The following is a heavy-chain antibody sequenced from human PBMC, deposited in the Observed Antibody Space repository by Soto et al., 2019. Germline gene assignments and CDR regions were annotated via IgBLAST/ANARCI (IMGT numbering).Heavy chain of an antibody. CDR2: ISGSGGST. CDR3: ARRGSGSYYDY. V-gene: IGHV3-23*01. J-gene: IGHJ4*02. D-gene: IGHD1-26*01. Sequence: EVQLLESGGGLVQPGGSLRLSFAASGFTFSSYAMRWVRQAPVKGLEWVSAISGSGGSTYYADSVKGRFTISRDNSKNTLYLQMKSLRAEDTAVYYCARRGSGSYYDYWGQGTLVTVSS. CDR1: GFTFSSYA.